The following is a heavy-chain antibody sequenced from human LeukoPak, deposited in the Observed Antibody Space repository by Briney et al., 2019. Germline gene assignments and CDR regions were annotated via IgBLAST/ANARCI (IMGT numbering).Heavy chain of an antibody. CDR1: GGSFSGYY. V-gene: IGHV4-34*01. CDR3: ARFVNGSKVRGVSNLFDP. CDR2: INHSGST. Sequence: SETLSLTCAVYGGSFSGYYWSWIRQPPGKGLEWIGEINHSGSTNYNPSLKSRVTISVDTSKNQFSLKLSSVTAADTAVYYCARFVNGSKVRGVSNLFDPWGQGTLVTVSS. J-gene: IGHJ5*02. D-gene: IGHD3-10*01.